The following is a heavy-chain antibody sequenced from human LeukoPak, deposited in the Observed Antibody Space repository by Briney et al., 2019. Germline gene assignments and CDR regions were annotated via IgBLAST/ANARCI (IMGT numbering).Heavy chain of an antibody. CDR3: ARVLRDSSGYYPVDY. J-gene: IGHJ4*02. Sequence: SETLSLTCTVSGGSISSSSYYWGWIRQPPGKGLEWIGSIYYSGSTYYNPSLRSRVTISVDTSKNQFPLKLSSVTAADTAVYYCARVLRDSSGYYPVDYWGQGTLVTVSS. V-gene: IGHV4-39*06. D-gene: IGHD3-22*01. CDR1: GGSISSSSYY. CDR2: IYYSGST.